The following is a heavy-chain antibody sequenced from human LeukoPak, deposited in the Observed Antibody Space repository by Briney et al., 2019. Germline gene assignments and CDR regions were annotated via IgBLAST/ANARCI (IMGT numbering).Heavy chain of an antibody. J-gene: IGHJ4*02. CDR1: GFTFSSYA. V-gene: IGHV3-23*01. Sequence: GGSLRLSCAASGFTFSSYAMSWVRQAPGKGLEWVSAISGSGGSTYYADSVKGQFTISRDNSKNTLYLQMDSLRAEDTAVYYCAKGHSSGWYYFDYWGQGTLVTVSS. CDR3: AKGHSSGWYYFDY. CDR2: ISGSGGST. D-gene: IGHD6-19*01.